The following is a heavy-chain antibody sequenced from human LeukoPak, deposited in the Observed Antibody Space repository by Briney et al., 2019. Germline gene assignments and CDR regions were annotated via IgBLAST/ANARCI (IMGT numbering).Heavy chain of an antibody. Sequence: SVKVSCKASGGTFSSYAISWVRQAPGQGLEWMGRIIPILGIANYAQKFQGRVAITADKSTSTAYMELSSLRSEDTAVYYCARETPGSYLDYWGQGTLVTVS. CDR3: ARETPGSYLDY. V-gene: IGHV1-69*04. J-gene: IGHJ4*02. CDR2: IIPILGIA. CDR1: GGTFSSYA. D-gene: IGHD3-10*01.